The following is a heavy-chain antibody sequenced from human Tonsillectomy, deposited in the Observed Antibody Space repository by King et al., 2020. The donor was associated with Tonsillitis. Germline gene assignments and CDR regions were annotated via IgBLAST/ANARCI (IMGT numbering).Heavy chain of an antibody. CDR2: ISSSSTYI. CDR3: ARDRGDSSGWYGDRYYYYGMDV. J-gene: IGHJ6*02. CDR1: GFTFSSYS. V-gene: IGHV3-21*01. D-gene: IGHD6-19*01. Sequence: VQLVESGGGLVKPGGSLRLSCAASGFTFSSYSMNWVRQAPGKGLEWVSSISSSSTYIYYADSVKGRFTIFRDNAKNSLYLQMISLRAEDTAVYYCARDRGDSSGWYGDRYYYYGMDVWGQGTTVTVSS.